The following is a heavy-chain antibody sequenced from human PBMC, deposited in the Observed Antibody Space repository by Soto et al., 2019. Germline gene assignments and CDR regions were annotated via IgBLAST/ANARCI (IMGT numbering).Heavy chain of an antibody. CDR3: ARSPAATGTSWLDP. V-gene: IGHV1-18*01. CDR2: ISAYNSNT. J-gene: IGHJ5*02. D-gene: IGHD6-13*01. CDR1: VYTFTNYV. Sequence: ASLKDSFKASVYTFTNYVITAVRPAAGEGLEWMGLISAYNSNTNYAQKVQGRVTMTTDTSTSTAYLELRSLTSDDTAVFYCARSPAATGTSWLDPWGQGTLVTVSS.